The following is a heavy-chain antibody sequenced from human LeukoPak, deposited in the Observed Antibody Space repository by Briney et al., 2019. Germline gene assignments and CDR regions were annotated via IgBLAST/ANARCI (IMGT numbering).Heavy chain of an antibody. D-gene: IGHD3-22*01. Sequence: VASVKVSCKASGYTFTSYGISWVRQAPGQGLEWMGWISAYNGNTNYAQKLQGRVTMTTDTSTSTAYMELRSLRSDDTAVYYCARFSGYYDSSGYYQFDPWGQGTLVTVSS. CDR3: ARFSGYYDSSGYYQFDP. J-gene: IGHJ5*02. CDR2: ISAYNGNT. CDR1: GYTFTSYG. V-gene: IGHV1-18*01.